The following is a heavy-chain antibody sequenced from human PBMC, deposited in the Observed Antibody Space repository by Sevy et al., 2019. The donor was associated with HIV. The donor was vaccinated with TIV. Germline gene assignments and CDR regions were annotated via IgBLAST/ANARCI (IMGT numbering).Heavy chain of an antibody. J-gene: IGHJ4*02. V-gene: IGHV1-69*13. CDR2: IIPIFGTA. Sequence: ASVKVSCKASGGTFSSYAISWVRQAPGQGLEWMGGIIPIFGTANYAKKFQGRVTITADESTSTAYMELSSLRSEDTAVYYCARTPVEMATIGENEKEIWGQGTLVTVSS. CDR3: ARTPVEMATIGENEKEI. D-gene: IGHD5-12*01. CDR1: GGTFSSYA.